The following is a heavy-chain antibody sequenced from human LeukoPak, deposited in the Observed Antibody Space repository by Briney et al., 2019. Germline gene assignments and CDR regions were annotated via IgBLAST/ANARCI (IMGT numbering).Heavy chain of an antibody. D-gene: IGHD6-13*01. CDR1: GFTFSRSA. Sequence: GGSLRLSCAASGFTFSRSAMTWVRQTPGKGLDWVSSISSSGNTYYADSVKGRFTISRDNPKNMLYLQMNSLRAEDTAVYYCVKGRISEDGLDFWGQGTLVTVSS. CDR2: ISSSGNT. J-gene: IGHJ4*02. V-gene: IGHV3-23*01. CDR3: VKGRISEDGLDF.